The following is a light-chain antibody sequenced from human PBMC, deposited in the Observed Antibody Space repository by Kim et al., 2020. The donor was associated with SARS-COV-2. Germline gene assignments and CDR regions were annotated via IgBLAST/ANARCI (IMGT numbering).Light chain of an antibody. J-gene: IGLJ3*02. CDR2: EVT. CDR1: SSDVGGYDY. V-gene: IGLV2-8*01. Sequence: QYALTQPPSASGSPGQSVTISCTGTSSDVGGYDYVSWYQQHPGKAPKLLIYEVTKRPAGFPDRFSGSKSGNTASLTVSGLQADDESDYYCSSYAGTTGVFGGGTKLTVL. CDR3: SSYAGTTGV.